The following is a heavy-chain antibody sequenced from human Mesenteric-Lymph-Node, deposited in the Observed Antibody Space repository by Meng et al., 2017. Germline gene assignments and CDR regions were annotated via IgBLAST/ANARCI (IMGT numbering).Heavy chain of an antibody. J-gene: IGHJ4*02. Sequence: QGRLQESGPELVKPSGPLSLTCAFSVGSINSSNWWSWVRQPPGKGLEWIGEIYHSGSTNYNPSLKSRVTISVDKSKNQFSLKLSSVTAADTAVYYCARAVYCGGDCYPFDYWGQGTLVTVSS. V-gene: IGHV4-4*02. CDR2: IYHSGST. CDR3: ARAVYCGGDCYPFDY. D-gene: IGHD2-21*02. CDR1: VGSINSSNW.